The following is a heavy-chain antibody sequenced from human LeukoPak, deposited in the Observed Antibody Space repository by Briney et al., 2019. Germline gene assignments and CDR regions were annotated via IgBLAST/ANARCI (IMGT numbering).Heavy chain of an antibody. D-gene: IGHD6-13*01. CDR3: ARGSIAAAGNWFDP. V-gene: IGHV3-11*04. CDR2: ISGSGHDI. CDR1: GFTFSDSY. J-gene: IGHJ5*02. Sequence: GGSLRLSCAASGFTFSDSYMSWIRQAPGKGLEYLSYISGSGHDIMYADSVRGRFTISRDNARNSLYLQMNSLRAEDTAVYYCARGSIAAAGNWFDPWGQGTLVTVSS.